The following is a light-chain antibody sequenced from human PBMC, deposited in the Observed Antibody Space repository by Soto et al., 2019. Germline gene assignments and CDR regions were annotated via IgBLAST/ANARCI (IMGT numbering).Light chain of an antibody. CDR1: QSVSNN. V-gene: IGKV3-15*01. J-gene: IGKJ2*01. Sequence: EIVMTQSPATLSVSPGERATLSCRASQSVSNNLAWFQQKPGQAPRLLIYGASTRATGIPARITGSGSGTEFTLTISSLQSEGFATYYCQQYESHMYTFGQGTKLEI. CDR2: GAS. CDR3: QQYESHMYT.